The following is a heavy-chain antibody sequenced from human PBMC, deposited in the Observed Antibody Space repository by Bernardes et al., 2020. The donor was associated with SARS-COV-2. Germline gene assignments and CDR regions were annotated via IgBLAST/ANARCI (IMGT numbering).Heavy chain of an antibody. Sequence: ASVKVACKASGYTFTSYGISWVRQAPGQGLEWMGWISAYNGNTNYAQKLQGRVTMTTDTSTSTAYMELRSLRSDDTALYYCARASVLTPPNWFDPWGQGTLVTVSS. CDR1: GYTFTSYG. D-gene: IGHD3-9*01. J-gene: IGHJ5*02. CDR2: ISAYNGNT. V-gene: IGHV1-18*01. CDR3: ARASVLTPPNWFDP.